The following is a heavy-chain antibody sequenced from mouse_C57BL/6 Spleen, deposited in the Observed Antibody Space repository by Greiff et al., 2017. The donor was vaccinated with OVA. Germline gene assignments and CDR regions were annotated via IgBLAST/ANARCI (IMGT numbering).Heavy chain of an antibody. Sequence: QSGPGMVKPSQSLSLTCTVTGYSITSGYDWHWIRHFPGNKLEWMGYISYSGSTNYNPSLKSRISITHDTSKNHFFLKLNSVTTEDTATYYWARDRGTGAMDYWGQGTSVTVSS. CDR1: GYSITSGYD. V-gene: IGHV3-1*01. CDR3: ARDRGTGAMDY. CDR2: ISYSGST. D-gene: IGHD3-3*01. J-gene: IGHJ4*01.